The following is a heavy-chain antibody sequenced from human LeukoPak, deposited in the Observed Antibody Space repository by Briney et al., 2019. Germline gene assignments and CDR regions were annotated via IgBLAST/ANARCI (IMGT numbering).Heavy chain of an antibody. J-gene: IGHJ5*02. D-gene: IGHD2-15*01. V-gene: IGHV3-21*01. CDR3: ARGVATNRFDP. CDR1: GFTFSTYT. CDR2: ISGSSSYM. Sequence: PGGSLRLSCAASGFTFSTYTMNWVRQAPGKGLEWVSSISGSSSYMYYADSVKGRFTISRDNAKNSLYLQTNSLRAEDTAVYYCARGVATNRFDPWGQGTLVTVSS.